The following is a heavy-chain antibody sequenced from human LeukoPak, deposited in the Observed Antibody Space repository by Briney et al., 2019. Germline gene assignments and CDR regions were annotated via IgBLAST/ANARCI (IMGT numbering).Heavy chain of an antibody. Sequence: GRSLRLSCAASRFTFNNYAMHWVRQAPCKGLEWVAVISYDGSNKYYADSVKGRFTISRDNSKNTLYLQMNGLRAEDTAVYFCARDQALIITDAFDIWGQGTMVTVSS. V-gene: IGHV3-30-3*01. CDR2: ISYDGSNK. D-gene: IGHD3-10*01. CDR1: RFTFNNYA. J-gene: IGHJ3*02. CDR3: ARDQALIITDAFDI.